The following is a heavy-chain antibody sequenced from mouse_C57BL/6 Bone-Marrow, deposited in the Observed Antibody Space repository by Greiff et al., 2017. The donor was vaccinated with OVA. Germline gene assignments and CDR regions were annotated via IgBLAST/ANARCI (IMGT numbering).Heavy chain of an antibody. CDR3: ARWLHYAMDY. D-gene: IGHD2-2*01. CDR1: GYTFTSYW. V-gene: IGHV1-69*01. J-gene: IGHJ4*01. Sequence: QVQLQQSGAELVMPGASVKLSCKASGYTFTSYWMHWVKQRPGQGLEWIGEIDPSDSYTNYNQKFKGKSTLTVDKSSSTAYMQLSSLTSEDSAVYYCARWLHYAMDYWGQGTSVTVSS. CDR2: IDPSDSYT.